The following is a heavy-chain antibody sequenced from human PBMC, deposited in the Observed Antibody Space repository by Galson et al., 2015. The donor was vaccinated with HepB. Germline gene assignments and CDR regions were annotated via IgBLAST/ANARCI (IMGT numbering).Heavy chain of an antibody. V-gene: IGHV3-30-3*01. CDR2: LSFDGSNE. CDR1: GFNLSTFA. J-gene: IGHJ4*02. CDR3: ARDRTPSYFYETSAFYFGAGPLDY. D-gene: IGHD3-10*01. Sequence: SLRLSCAATGFNLSTFAMHWVRQAPGKGLEWVAVLSFDGSNEYYADSVKGRFSISRDTSKNTLSLQMNRLRAEDTAVYFCARDRTPSYFYETSAFYFGAGPLDYWGQGTLVTVSS.